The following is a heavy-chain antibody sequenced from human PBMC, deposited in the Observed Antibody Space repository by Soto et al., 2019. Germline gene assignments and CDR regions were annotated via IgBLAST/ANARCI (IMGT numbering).Heavy chain of an antibody. J-gene: IGHJ6*02. CDR1: GGTFSSYA. V-gene: IGHV1-69*13. CDR2: IIPIFGTA. Sequence: SVKVSCKASGGTFSSYAISWVRQAPGQGLEWMGGIIPIFGTANYAQKFQGRVTITADESTSTAYMELSSLRSEDTAVYYCASEGGWFGESPPTPLYYYYGMDVWGQGTTVTVSS. D-gene: IGHD3-10*01. CDR3: ASEGGWFGESPPTPLYYYYGMDV.